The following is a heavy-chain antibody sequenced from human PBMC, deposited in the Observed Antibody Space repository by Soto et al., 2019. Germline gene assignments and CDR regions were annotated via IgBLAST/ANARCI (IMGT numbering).Heavy chain of an antibody. CDR3: ARDRGYCSGGSCYLPWSH. Sequence: QVQLVQSGAEVKKPGSSVKVSCKASGGTFSSYAISWVRQAPGQGLEWMGGIIPIFGTANYAQKFQGRVTISADESTSTAYMELSSLRSEDTAVYYCARDRGYCSGGSCYLPWSHWGQGTLVTVSS. D-gene: IGHD2-15*01. CDR1: GGTFSSYA. J-gene: IGHJ4*02. V-gene: IGHV1-69*01. CDR2: IIPIFGTA.